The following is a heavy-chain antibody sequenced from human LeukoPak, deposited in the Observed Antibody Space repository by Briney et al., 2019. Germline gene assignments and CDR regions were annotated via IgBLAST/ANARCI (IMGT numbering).Heavy chain of an antibody. V-gene: IGHV2-70*11. CDR3: ARTSSFTLIRGLDQ. CDR1: GFSLSISGMY. CDR2: IDWDDDK. J-gene: IGHJ4*02. Sequence: SGPTLVNPTQTLTLTCTFSGFSLSISGMYVTWIRRPPGKALEWLARIDWDDDKYYSTSLKTRLTISKDTSKNQVVLTMTNMDPVDTATYYCARTSSFTLIRGLDQWGQGTLVTVSS. D-gene: IGHD3-10*01.